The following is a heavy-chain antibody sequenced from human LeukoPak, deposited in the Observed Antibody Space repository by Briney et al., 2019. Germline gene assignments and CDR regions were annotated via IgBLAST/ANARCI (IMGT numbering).Heavy chain of an antibody. D-gene: IGHD3-10*01. V-gene: IGHV4-61*01. CDR3: ARDRGYGSGSYYFQH. J-gene: IGHJ1*01. Sequence: SETLSLTCTVSGGSVSSGSYYWSWIRQPPGKGLEWIGYIYYSGSTNYNPSLKSRVTISIDTSKNQFSLKLSSVTAADTAVYYCARDRGYGSGSYYFQHWGQGTLVTVSS. CDR2: IYYSGST. CDR1: GGSVSSGSYY.